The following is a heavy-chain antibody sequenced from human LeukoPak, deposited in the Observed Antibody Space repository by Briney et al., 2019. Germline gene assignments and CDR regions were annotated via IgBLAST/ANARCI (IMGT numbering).Heavy chain of an antibody. J-gene: IGHJ6*03. D-gene: IGHD3-22*01. V-gene: IGHV1-69*05. CDR3: ARSPYYYDSSGYPDYYYMDV. CDR2: IIPIFGTA. CDR1: GGTFSSYA. Sequence: SVKVSCKASGGTFSSYAISWVRQAPGQGLEWMGGIIPIFGTANYAQKFQGRVTITTDESTSTAYMELSSLRSEDTAVYYCARSPYYYDSSGYPDYYYMDVWGKGTTVTVSS.